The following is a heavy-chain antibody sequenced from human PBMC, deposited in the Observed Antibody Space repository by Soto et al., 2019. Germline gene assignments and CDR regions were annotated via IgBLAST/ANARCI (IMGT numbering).Heavy chain of an antibody. V-gene: IGHV3-72*01. D-gene: IGHD3-22*01. CDR1: GFTLSDHY. CDR3: AREARITMIVVVIRD. Sequence: PGGSLRLSCAGSGFTLSDHYIDWVRQAPGKGLEWVGRSRDKAQGYSTAYAASVKGRFTTSRDESKNSVYLQMNSLRAEDTAVYYCAREARITMIVVVIRDWGQGTLVTVSS. CDR2: SRDKAQGYST. J-gene: IGHJ4*02.